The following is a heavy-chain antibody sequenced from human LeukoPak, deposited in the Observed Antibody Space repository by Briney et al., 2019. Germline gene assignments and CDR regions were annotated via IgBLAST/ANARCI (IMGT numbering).Heavy chain of an antibody. CDR2: ISGSGGRT. V-gene: IGHV3-23*01. CDR1: GFTFSNYG. Sequence: GGSLRLSCAVSGFTFSNYGMSWVRQAPGKGLEWVSTISGSGGRTYYADSVKGRFTISRDNSKNTLYLQMNSLRAEDTAVYYCAKDRYYYYDAFDIWGQGTMVTVSS. D-gene: IGHD3-22*01. CDR3: AKDRYYYYDAFDI. J-gene: IGHJ3*02.